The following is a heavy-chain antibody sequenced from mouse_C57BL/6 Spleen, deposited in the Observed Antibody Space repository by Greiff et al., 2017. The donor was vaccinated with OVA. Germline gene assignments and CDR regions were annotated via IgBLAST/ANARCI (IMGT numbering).Heavy chain of an antibody. CDR1: GFNIKDDY. CDR3: TTEGSIYYDYDGFAY. J-gene: IGHJ3*01. Sequence: EVQGVESGAELVRPGASVKLSCTASGFNIKDDYMHWVKQRPEQGLEWIGWIDPENGDTEYASKFQGKATITADTSSNTAYLQLSSLTSEDTAVYYCTTEGSIYYDYDGFAYWGQGTLVTVSA. CDR2: IDPENGDT. D-gene: IGHD2-4*01. V-gene: IGHV14-4*01.